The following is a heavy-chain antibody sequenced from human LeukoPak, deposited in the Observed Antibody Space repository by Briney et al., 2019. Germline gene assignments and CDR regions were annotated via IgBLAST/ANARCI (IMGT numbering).Heavy chain of an antibody. J-gene: IGHJ3*01. V-gene: IGHV4-59*01. CDR3: ARDKDSGTNHAKIRSDV. CDR1: GGSITSYD. D-gene: IGHD1-26*01. CDR2: IYGDGST. Sequence: SETLSVTCTVSGGSITSYDWTWVRQPPGKGLEWMGLIYGDGSTKYNPSLKSRVTMSVDTSKNQYSLKLSSATAADSAVYYCARDKDSGTNHAKIRSDVGGQGTMVTVSS.